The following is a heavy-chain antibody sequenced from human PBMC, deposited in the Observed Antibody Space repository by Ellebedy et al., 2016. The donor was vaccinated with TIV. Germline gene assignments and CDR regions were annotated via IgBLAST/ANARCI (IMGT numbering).Heavy chain of an antibody. D-gene: IGHD1-26*01. V-gene: IGHV1-46*01. J-gene: IGHJ4*02. CDR2: INPSGGST. Sequence: ASVKVSCXASGYTFTSYYMHWVRQAPGQGLEWMGIINPSGGSTSYAQKFQGRVTMTRDTSTSTVYMELSSLRSEDTAVYYFVRGLVGALDYWGQGTLVTVSS. CDR3: VRGLVGALDY. CDR1: GYTFTSYY.